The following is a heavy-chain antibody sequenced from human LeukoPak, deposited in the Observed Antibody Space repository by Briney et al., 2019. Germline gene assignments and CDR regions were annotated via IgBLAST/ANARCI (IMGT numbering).Heavy chain of an antibody. D-gene: IGHD2-2*02. CDR2: ISYSGST. CDR3: AGTYTYYYYYYMHV. V-gene: IGHV4-59*01. J-gene: IGHJ6*03. CDR1: GGSISSYY. Sequence: PSETLSLTCTVSGGSISSYYWSWIRQPPGKGLEWIVCISYSGSTNYNPSLKSRVTISLDTSKNQFSLKLSSVTAADTAVYYCAGTYTYYYYYYMHVWGKGTTVTISS.